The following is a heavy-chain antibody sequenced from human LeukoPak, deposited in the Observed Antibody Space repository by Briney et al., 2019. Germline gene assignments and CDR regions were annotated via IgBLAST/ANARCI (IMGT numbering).Heavy chain of an antibody. CDR2: LYSDGNT. J-gene: IGHJ4*02. CDR3: ARGVEPLAANTLAY. Sequence: GGSLRLSCAASGFTFSSYSMNWVRQASGKGLEWVSVLYSDGNTKYADSVQGRFTISRDNSKNTLYLEMNSLSPDDTAVYYCARGVEPLAANTLAYWGQGTLVTVSS. CDR1: GFTFSSYS. V-gene: IGHV3-53*01. D-gene: IGHD1-14*01.